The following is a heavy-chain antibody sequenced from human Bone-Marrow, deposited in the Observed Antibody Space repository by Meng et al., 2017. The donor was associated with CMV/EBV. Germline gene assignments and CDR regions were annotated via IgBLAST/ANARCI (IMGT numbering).Heavy chain of an antibody. Sequence: LPFAFYCWFFQWFLLALDRPAPEKGLEWIGEINHSGSTNYNPSLKSRVTISVDTSKNQFSLKLSSVTAADTAVYYCARAIYGFFDYWGQGTLVTVSS. V-gene: IGHV4-34*01. J-gene: IGHJ4*02. D-gene: IGHD4-17*01. CDR1: CWFFQWFL. CDR3: ARAIYGFFDY. CDR2: INHSGST.